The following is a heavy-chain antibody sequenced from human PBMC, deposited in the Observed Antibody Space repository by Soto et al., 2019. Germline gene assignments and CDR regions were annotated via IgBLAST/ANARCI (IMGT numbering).Heavy chain of an antibody. CDR1: GFTFSSFA. CDR3: AKDFERSAFDH. J-gene: IGHJ4*02. CDR2: VSDGGGNV. Sequence: GGSLRLSCAASGFTFSSFAMHWVRQSPGRGLEWVSMVSDGGGNVYYADSVKGCFTISRDNYKDIVYLQISSLTSDDTAVYYCAKDFERSAFDHWGQGTPVTVSS. D-gene: IGHD3-3*01. V-gene: IGHV3-23*01.